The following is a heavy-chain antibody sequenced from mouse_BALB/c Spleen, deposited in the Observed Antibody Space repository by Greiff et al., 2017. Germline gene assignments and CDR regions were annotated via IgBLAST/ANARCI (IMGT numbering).Heavy chain of an antibody. J-gene: IGHJ1*01. CDR1: GDSFTSGY. CDR3: ARYGYYGSSPHWYFDV. D-gene: IGHD1-1*01. V-gene: IGHV3-8*02. CDR2: ISYSGST. Sequence: EVQLVESGPSLVKPSQTLSLTCSVTGDSFTSGYWNWVRKFPGNKLEYMGYISYSGSTYYNPSLKSRISITRDTSKNQYYLQLNSVTTEDTATYYCARYGYYGSSPHWYFDVWGAGTTVTVSA.